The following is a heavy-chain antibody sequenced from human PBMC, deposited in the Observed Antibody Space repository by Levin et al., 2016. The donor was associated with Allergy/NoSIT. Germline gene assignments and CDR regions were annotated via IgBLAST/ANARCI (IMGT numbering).Heavy chain of an antibody. Sequence: SETLSLTCTVSGGSISSSSYYWGWIRQPPGKGLEWIGSIYYSGSTYYNPSLKSRVTISVDTSKNQFSLKLSSVTAADTAVYYCARRAGVVVTAITPNWYFDLWGRGTLVTVSS. CDR2: IYYSGST. CDR3: ARRAGVVVTAITPNWYFDL. J-gene: IGHJ2*01. D-gene: IGHD2-21*02. CDR1: GGSISSSSYY. V-gene: IGHV4-39*01.